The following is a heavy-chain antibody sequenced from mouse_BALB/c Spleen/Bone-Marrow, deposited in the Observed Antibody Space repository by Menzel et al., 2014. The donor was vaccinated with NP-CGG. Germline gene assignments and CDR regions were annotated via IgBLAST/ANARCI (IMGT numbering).Heavy chain of an antibody. D-gene: IGHD2-1*01. CDR1: GYTFTEYT. J-gene: IGHJ4*01. Sequence: VQLKDSGPELVKPGASVKISCKTSGYTFTEYTMHWVKQGHGKSLEWTGGINPNNGGTIYNQKFKGKATLTVDKSSSTAHMELLSLTSEDSAVYYCGSRGNYDEGRYWGQGTSVTVSS. V-gene: IGHV1-18*01. CDR3: GSRGNYDEGRY. CDR2: INPNNGGT.